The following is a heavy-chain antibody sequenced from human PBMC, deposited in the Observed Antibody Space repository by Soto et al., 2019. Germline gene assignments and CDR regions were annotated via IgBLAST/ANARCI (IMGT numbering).Heavy chain of an antibody. D-gene: IGHD3-16*01. CDR2: MNPNTGGT. J-gene: IGHJ6*02. V-gene: IGHV1-8*01. CDR3: ARGAGDGYYNGMDV. CDR1: AYTLTPFD. Sequence: ASLKGSRKASAYTLTPFDINWVRQAAGQGLEWMGWMNPNTGGTGYAQKFQDRVTMTRSTSISTAYLELSSLRSEDTAVYFCARGAGDGYYNGMDVWGQGTTVTVSS.